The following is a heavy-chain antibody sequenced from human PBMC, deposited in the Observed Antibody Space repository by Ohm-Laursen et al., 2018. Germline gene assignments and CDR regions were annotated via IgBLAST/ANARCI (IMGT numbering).Heavy chain of an antibody. CDR2: ITASGTDT. CDR3: ARQESSGWYPHY. V-gene: IGHV3-23*01. CDR1: GFAFSNYV. D-gene: IGHD6-19*01. J-gene: IGHJ4*02. Sequence: SLRLSCAASGFAFSNYVMSWVRQAPGKGLEWASGITASGTDTYYADFVEGRFTISRDNTKNTLYLQMSSLTAADTAVYYCARQESSGWYPHYWGQGTLVTVSS.